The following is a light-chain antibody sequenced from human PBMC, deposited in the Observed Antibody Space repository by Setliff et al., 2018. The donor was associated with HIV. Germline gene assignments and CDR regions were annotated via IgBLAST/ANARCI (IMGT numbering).Light chain of an antibody. V-gene: IGLV2-14*01. CDR3: TSYASSSTFV. CDR1: NSVVGGYNF. CDR2: EVN. Sequence: QSVLTQPASVSGSPGQSITISCTGTNSVVGGYNFVSWYQQHPGKAPKVMLYEVNNRPSGVSNRFSGSKSSNTASLTISGLQAEDEADYYCTSYASSSTFVFGSGTKVTVL. J-gene: IGLJ1*01.